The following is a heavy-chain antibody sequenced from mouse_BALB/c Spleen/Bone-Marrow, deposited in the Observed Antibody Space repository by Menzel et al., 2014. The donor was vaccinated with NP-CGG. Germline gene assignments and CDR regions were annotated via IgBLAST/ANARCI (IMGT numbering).Heavy chain of an antibody. Sequence: EVKLMESGPELVKPGASVKISCETSGYTFTEYTMHWVKQSHGKSLEWIGSINPNNGGTNYNQKFKGKATLTVDKSSSTAYMEFRSLTSEDSAVHYCARGDGYYVYAMDYWGQGTSVTVSS. CDR1: GYTFTEYT. D-gene: IGHD2-3*01. V-gene: IGHV1-18*01. CDR3: ARGDGYYVYAMDY. CDR2: INPNNGGT. J-gene: IGHJ4*01.